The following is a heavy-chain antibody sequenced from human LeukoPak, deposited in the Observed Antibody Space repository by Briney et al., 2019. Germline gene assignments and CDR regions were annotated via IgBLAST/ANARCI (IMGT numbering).Heavy chain of an antibody. V-gene: IGHV4-38-2*02. CDR1: GYFISSGYY. CDR3: ARDDTEFTMFRGVKDNTFDI. J-gene: IGHJ3*02. D-gene: IGHD3-10*01. CDR2: VYHSGST. Sequence: IPSETLSLTCTVSGYFISSGYYWGWIRQSPGKGLEWIGSVYHSGSTYYNPSLKSRVTISVDTSKNHFSLRLKSVTAADTAVYYCARDDTEFTMFRGVKDNTFDIWGQGTMVTVSS.